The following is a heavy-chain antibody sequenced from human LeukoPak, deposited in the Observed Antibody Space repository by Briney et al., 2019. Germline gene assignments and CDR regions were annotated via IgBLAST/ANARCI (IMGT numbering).Heavy chain of an antibody. CDR2: ISGSGGNT. CDR1: GFTFSNYG. D-gene: IGHD3-10*01. CDR3: ARAPTYGPGSSFDY. Sequence: GGSLRLSCAASGFTFSNYGMSWVRQAPGKGLEWVSTISGSGGNTYYADSVKGRFTISRDTSKNSLYLQMNSLRAEDTAVYYCARAPTYGPGSSFDYWGQGTLVTVSS. V-gene: IGHV3-23*01. J-gene: IGHJ4*02.